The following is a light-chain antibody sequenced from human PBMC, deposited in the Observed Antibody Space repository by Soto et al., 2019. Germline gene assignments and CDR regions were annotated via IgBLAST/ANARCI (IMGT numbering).Light chain of an antibody. Sequence: EVVMTQSPLSLPVTRGQPASISCRSSRSXVYSDGDIYLSWFQQEXGQPPRSLIYKVSNRASGVPDRFRGSGSGTDCTLKISRVEAEDVAVYYGMQGSHSPITFGQGTRLEI. CDR3: MQGSHSPIT. CDR2: KVS. V-gene: IGKV2-30*01. CDR1: RSXVYSDGDIY. J-gene: IGKJ5*01.